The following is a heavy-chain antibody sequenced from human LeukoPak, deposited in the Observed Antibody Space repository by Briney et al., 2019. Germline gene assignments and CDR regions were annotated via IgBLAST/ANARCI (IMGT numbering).Heavy chain of an antibody. CDR1: GYTFTSYG. D-gene: IGHD3-16*02. CDR3: ARDGAPMITFGGVIVDY. J-gene: IGHJ4*02. CDR2: ISAYNGNT. V-gene: IGHV1-18*01. Sequence: ASVKVSCKASGYTFTSYGISWVRQAPGQGLEWMGWISAYNGNTNYAQKLQGRVTMTTDTSTSTAYMELRSLRSDDTAVYYCARDGAPMITFGGVIVDYWGQGTLVTVSS.